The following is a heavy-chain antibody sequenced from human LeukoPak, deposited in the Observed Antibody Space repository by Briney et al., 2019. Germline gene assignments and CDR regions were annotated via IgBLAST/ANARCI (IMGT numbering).Heavy chain of an antibody. CDR3: IARYSTSPDY. CDR1: GFTFSTYA. V-gene: IGHV3-23*01. Sequence: GGSLRLSCAASGFTFSTYAMSWVRQAPGKGLEWVSAITGDGGSTYYIPSVKGRFTLSRDNSKNTAFLQMNSLRVDDTAIYFCIARYSTSPDYWGQGTLVTVSS. CDR2: ITGDGGST. D-gene: IGHD6-6*01. J-gene: IGHJ4*02.